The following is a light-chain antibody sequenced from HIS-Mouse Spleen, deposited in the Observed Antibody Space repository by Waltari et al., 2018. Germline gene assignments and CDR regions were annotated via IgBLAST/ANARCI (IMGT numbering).Light chain of an antibody. CDR2: VAS. CDR3: QQYNNWPPSDRQYT. Sequence: EIVMTQSPATLSVSPGERATLSCRASQSVSSNLAWYQQKPGQAPRLLIYVASTRATGIPARFSGSGSGTEFTLTISSMQSEDFAVYYCQQYNNWPPSDRQYTFGQGTKLEIK. J-gene: IGKJ2*01. CDR1: QSVSSN. V-gene: IGKV3-15*01.